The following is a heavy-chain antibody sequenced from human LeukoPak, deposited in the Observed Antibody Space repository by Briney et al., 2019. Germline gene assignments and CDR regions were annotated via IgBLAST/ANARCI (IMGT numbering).Heavy chain of an antibody. CDR1: GFTFDDFG. CDR3: ARDQLRSSSFPDL. CDR2: INWNGDNT. D-gene: IGHD6-13*01. V-gene: IGHV3-20*04. J-gene: IGHJ2*01. Sequence: GGSLRLSCAASGFTFDDFGMGWVRQVPGKGLEWVSGINWNGDNTGYADSARGRFTISRDNAKNSLYLEMNSLRAEDTAVYYCARDQLRSSSFPDLWGRGTLVTVSS.